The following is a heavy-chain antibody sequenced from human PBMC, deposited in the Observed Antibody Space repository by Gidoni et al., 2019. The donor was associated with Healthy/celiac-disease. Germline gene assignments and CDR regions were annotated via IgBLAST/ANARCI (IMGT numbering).Heavy chain of an antibody. D-gene: IGHD3-22*01. CDR1: GFTVSSNY. CDR2: IYSGGST. V-gene: IGHV3-53*02. Sequence: EVQLVETGGGLIKPGGSLRLSCAASGFTVSSNYMSWVRQAPGKGLEWVSVIYSGGSTYYADSVKGRFTISRDNSKNTLYLQMNSLRAEDTAVYYCAREGYYYDSSGYFDYWGQGTLVTVSS. CDR3: AREGYYYDSSGYFDY. J-gene: IGHJ4*02.